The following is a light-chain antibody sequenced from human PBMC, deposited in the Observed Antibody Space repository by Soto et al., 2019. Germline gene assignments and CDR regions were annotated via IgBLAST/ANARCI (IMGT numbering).Light chain of an antibody. Sequence: EIVLTQSPGTLSLSPGERATLSCRASQSVSSSYLAWYQQKPGQAPRLLIYGASSRATGIPDRFSGSGAGTDFTLTISRLEPEDFAVYYCQQYGTCPWTSGHGTKVEIQ. CDR3: QQYGTCPWT. J-gene: IGKJ1*01. V-gene: IGKV3-20*01. CDR2: GAS. CDR1: QSVSSSY.